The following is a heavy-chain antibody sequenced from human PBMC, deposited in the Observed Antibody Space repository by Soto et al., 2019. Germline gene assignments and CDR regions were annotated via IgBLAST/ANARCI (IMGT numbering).Heavy chain of an antibody. CDR3: ARRATERGGYSYGHTYYFDY. CDR1: GGSISSSSYY. Sequence: SETLSLTCTVSGGSISSSSYYWGWIRQPPGKGLEWIGSIYYSGSTYYNPSLKSRVTISVDMSKNQFSLKLSSVTAAETAVYYCARRATERGGYSYGHTYYFDYWGQGTLVTVSS. D-gene: IGHD5-18*01. V-gene: IGHV4-39*01. J-gene: IGHJ4*02. CDR2: IYYSGST.